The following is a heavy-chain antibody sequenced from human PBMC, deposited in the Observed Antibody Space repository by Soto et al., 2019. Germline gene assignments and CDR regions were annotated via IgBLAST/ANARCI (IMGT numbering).Heavy chain of an antibody. D-gene: IGHD3-10*01. CDR1: GFKFSDYW. J-gene: IGHJ4*02. CDR2: IKHDTSEA. V-gene: IGHV3-7*03. CDR3: ASDGLPFSGPYRPAPSAY. Sequence: DVQLVESGGGWVQPGRSLRLSCAASGFKFSDYWMSWVRQAPGKGLEWVGNIKHDTSEAHYADSVKGRFTITRDNIKNFLFLQVGLLRADASPSSYCASDGLPFSGPYRPAPSAYRGLGALLTVSS.